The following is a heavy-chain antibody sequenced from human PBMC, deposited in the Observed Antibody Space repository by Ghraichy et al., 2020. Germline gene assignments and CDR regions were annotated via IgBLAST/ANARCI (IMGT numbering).Heavy chain of an antibody. D-gene: IGHD6-19*01. V-gene: IGHV3-74*01. CDR1: GFTFSSYW. CDR3: ARGGAVAGNLGAFDI. J-gene: IGHJ3*02. Sequence: LSLTCAASGFTFSSYWMHWVRQAPGKGLVWVSRINSDGSSTSYADSVKGRFTISRDNAKNTLNLQMNSLRAEDTVVYYCARGGAVAGNLGAFDIWGQGTMVTVSS. CDR2: INSDGSST.